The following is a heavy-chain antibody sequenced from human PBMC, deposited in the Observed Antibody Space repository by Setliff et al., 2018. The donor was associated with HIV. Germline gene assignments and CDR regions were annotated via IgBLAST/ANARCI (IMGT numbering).Heavy chain of an antibody. V-gene: IGHV4-39*01. J-gene: IGHJ4*02. CDR3: ARQGRPGDFDS. D-gene: IGHD7-27*01. CDR1: GGSLSGSNYY. CDR2: IYYSGNT. Sequence: PSETLSLTCTLSGGSLSGSNYYCGWIRQPPGKGLGWIGSIYYSGNTYYNPSLKSRVTISGDTSKKQFSRKLRAVTAADSAVYYCARQGRPGDFDSWGQGTLVTVSS.